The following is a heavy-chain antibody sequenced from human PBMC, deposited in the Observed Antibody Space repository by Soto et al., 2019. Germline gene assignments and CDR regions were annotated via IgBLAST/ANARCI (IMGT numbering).Heavy chain of an antibody. Sequence: SETLSLTCAVYGGSVNGYYWNWIRQPPGKGLEWIGEINHTGGTRYNPSLKSRVTMSVDTAKNQFSLRLSSVTAADTAIYYCATRIAVFGMLIPPFDPWGQGTQVTVSS. D-gene: IGHD3-3*01. V-gene: IGHV4-34*01. J-gene: IGHJ5*02. CDR3: ATRIAVFGMLIPPFDP. CDR1: GGSVNGYY. CDR2: INHTGGT.